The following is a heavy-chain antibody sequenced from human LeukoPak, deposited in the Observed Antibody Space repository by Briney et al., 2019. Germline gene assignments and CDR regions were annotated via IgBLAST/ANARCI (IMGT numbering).Heavy chain of an antibody. D-gene: IGHD5-18*01. CDR1: GGSISSHY. CDR3: ARHNHSGYTYGPFDF. V-gene: IGHV4-59*11. Sequence: SETLSLTCAVSGGSISSHYWSWIRQPPGKGLEWIGFIYYSGNTNYNPSLKSRVTISVDTSKNQFSLKLSSVTAADTAVYYCARHNHSGYTYGPFDFWGQGAVVTVSS. CDR2: IYYSGNT. J-gene: IGHJ4*02.